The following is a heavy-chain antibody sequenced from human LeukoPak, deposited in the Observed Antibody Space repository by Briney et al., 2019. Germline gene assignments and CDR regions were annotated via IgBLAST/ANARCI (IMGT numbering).Heavy chain of an antibody. CDR3: ARPTRWLQLGYFDY. D-gene: IGHD5-24*01. CDR2: ISGSGGST. J-gene: IGHJ4*02. Sequence: GGSLRLSCAASGFTFSSYAMSWVRQASGKGLEWVSAISGSGGSTYYADSVKGRFTISRDNSKNTLYLQMNSLRAEDTAVYYCARPTRWLQLGYFDYWGQGTLVTVSS. CDR1: GFTFSSYA. V-gene: IGHV3-23*01.